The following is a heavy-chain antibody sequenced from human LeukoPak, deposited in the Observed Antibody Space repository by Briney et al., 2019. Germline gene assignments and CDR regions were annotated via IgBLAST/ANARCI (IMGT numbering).Heavy chain of an antibody. D-gene: IGHD5-12*01. V-gene: IGHV3-21*01. Sequence: GGSLRLSCAASGFTFSSYSMNWVRQAPGKGLEWVSSISSSSSYIYYADSVKGRFTISRDNAKNSLYLQMNSLRAEDTAVYYCAGGYSGYDPSYYYGTDVWGQGTTVTVSS. CDR3: AGGYSGYDPSYYYGTDV. CDR1: GFTFSSYS. CDR2: ISSSSSYI. J-gene: IGHJ6*02.